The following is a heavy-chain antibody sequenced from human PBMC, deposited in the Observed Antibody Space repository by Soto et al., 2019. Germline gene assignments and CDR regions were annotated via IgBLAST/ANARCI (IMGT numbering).Heavy chain of an antibody. V-gene: IGHV1-18*01. J-gene: IGHJ4*02. Sequence: QVQLVQSGAELRKPGASVKVSCKASGYSFSSYGINWVRQAPGQGLEWMGWINTYNGNRNYAQKFEDRVTMTTATSTNTVYMELRSLKSDDTSIYYCARDILRGYDSSGFYSWGQGTLVTVSS. CDR1: GYSFSSYG. D-gene: IGHD3-22*01. CDR3: ARDILRGYDSSGFYS. CDR2: INTYNGNR.